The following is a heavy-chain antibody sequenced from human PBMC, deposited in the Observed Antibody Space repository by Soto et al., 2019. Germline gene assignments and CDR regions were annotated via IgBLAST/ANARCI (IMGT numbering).Heavy chain of an antibody. V-gene: IGHV1-18*01. J-gene: IGHJ4*02. CDR1: GCTFASYA. CDR3: ARDPPTPDY. CDR2: ISDXNGNT. Sequence: XSVKVSCKASGCTFASYAISWMRQAPGQGLEWMXWISDXNGNTNYAQKXXGRVTTTXXKSTSTAYMELRSMRSDDTAVYYCARDPPTPDYWGQGTLVTVSS.